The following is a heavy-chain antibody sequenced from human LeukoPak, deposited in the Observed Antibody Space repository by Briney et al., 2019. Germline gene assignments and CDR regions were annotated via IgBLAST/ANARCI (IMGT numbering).Heavy chain of an antibody. V-gene: IGHV3-21*01. CDR3: ASLNGPDAFDI. D-gene: IGHD2-8*01. CDR2: ISSSSSYI. J-gene: IGHJ3*02. CDR1: GFTFSSYS. Sequence: GGSLRLSCAASGFTFSSYSMNWVRQAPGKGLEWVSSISSSSSYIYYADSVKGRFTISRDNAKNSLYLQMNSLRAEDTAAYYCASLNGPDAFDIWGQGTMVTVSS.